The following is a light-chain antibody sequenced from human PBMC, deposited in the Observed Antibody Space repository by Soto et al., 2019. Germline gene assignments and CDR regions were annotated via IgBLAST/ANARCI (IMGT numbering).Light chain of an antibody. J-gene: IGLJ3*02. Sequence: QSALTQPASVSGSPGQSITISCTGTDSDIGENNYVSWYQQYPGRAPKLMIYEVANRPSGVSDRFSGSKSGNTASLTILGLQAEDEADYYCRAYSVTNTLGVFGGGTKVTVL. CDR1: DSDIGENNY. CDR3: RAYSVTNTLGV. CDR2: EVA. V-gene: IGLV2-14*01.